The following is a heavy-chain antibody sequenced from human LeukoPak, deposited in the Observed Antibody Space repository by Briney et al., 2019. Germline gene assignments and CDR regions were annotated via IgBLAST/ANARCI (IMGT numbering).Heavy chain of an antibody. V-gene: IGHV3-33*01. CDR2: IWYDESNK. CDR3: ARDGFSSSWYGRALDY. Sequence: PGRSLRLSCAASGFSSYGMHWVRPAPGKGLEWVAVIWYDESNKYYADSVKGRFTISRDNSRNTLYLQMNSLRAEDTAVYYCARDGFSSSWYGRALDYWGQGTLVTVSS. CDR1: GFSSYG. J-gene: IGHJ4*02. D-gene: IGHD6-13*01.